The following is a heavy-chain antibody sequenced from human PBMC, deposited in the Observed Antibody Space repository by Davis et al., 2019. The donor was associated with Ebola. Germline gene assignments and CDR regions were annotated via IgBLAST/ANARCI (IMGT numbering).Heavy chain of an antibody. J-gene: IGHJ4*02. V-gene: IGHV4-34*01. Sequence: GSLRLSCAVYGGSFSGYYWSWIRQPPGKGLEWIGEINHSGSTNYNPSLKSRVTISVDTSKNQFSLKLSSVTAADTAVYYCARVGSYYGSGSYSFDYWGQGTLVTVSS. CDR3: ARVGSYYGSGSYSFDY. CDR1: GGSFSGYY. D-gene: IGHD3-10*01. CDR2: INHSGST.